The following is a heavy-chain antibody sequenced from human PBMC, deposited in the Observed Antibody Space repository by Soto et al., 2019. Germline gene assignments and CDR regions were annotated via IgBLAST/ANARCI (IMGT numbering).Heavy chain of an antibody. J-gene: IGHJ3*02. CDR1: GFTFSSYA. CDR3: VRDSLAVALAFDI. V-gene: IGHV3-30-3*01. CDR2: ISYDGSNK. D-gene: IGHD6-19*01. Sequence: QVQLVDSGGGVVQPGRSLRLSCAASGFTFSSYAMHWVRQAPGKGLEWVAVISYDGSNKYYADSVKGRFTISRDNSKNTLYLQMNSLRAEDTAVTYCVRDSLAVALAFDIWGQGTMVTVSS.